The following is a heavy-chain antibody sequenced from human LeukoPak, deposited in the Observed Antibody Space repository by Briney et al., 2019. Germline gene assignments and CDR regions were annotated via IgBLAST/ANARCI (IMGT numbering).Heavy chain of an antibody. D-gene: IGHD2-15*01. CDR1: GFTFSDYY. Sequence: PGGSLRLSCAASGFTFSDYYMSWIRQAPGKGLEWIGEINHSGSTNYNPSLKSRVTISVDTSKNQFSLKLSSVTAADTAVYYCASCGGSCYSGLQYWGQGTLVTVSS. CDR3: ASCGGSCYSGLQY. CDR2: INHSGST. V-gene: IGHV4-34*01. J-gene: IGHJ4*02.